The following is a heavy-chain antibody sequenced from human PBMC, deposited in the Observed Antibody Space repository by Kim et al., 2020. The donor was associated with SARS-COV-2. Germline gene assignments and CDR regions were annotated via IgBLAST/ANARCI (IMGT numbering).Heavy chain of an antibody. CDR2: IKSKTDGGTT. D-gene: IGHD3-10*01. Sequence: GGSLRLSCAASGFTFSNAWMSWVRQAPGKGLEWVGRIKSKTDGGTTDYAAPVKGRFTISRDDSKNTLYLQMNSLKTEDTAVYYCTTGISSAVRGSPAVDYWGQGTLVTVSS. V-gene: IGHV3-15*01. CDR1: GFTFSNAW. J-gene: IGHJ4*02. CDR3: TTGISSAVRGSPAVDY.